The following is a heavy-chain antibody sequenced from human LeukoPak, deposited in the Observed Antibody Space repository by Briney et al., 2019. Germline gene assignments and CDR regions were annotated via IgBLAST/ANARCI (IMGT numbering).Heavy chain of an antibody. CDR2: ISAYNGNT. Sequence: ASVKVSCKASRYTFTDYYIHWVRQAPGQGLEWMGWISAYNGNTNYAQKLQGRVTMTTDTSTSTAYMELRSLRSDDTAVYYCAREIGRYYYDSSGYYGTWGQGTLVTVSS. CDR1: RYTFTDYY. V-gene: IGHV1-18*04. CDR3: AREIGRYYYDSSGYYGT. D-gene: IGHD3-22*01. J-gene: IGHJ5*02.